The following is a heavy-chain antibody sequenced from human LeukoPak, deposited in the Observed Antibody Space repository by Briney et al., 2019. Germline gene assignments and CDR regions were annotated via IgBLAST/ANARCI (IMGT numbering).Heavy chain of an antibody. CDR2: IKQDGSEK. J-gene: IGHJ4*02. D-gene: IGHD6-13*01. CDR3: VRAGRVATED. CDR1: GFTFSSYW. Sequence: PGGSLRLSCAASGFTFSSYWVSWVRQVPGKGLEWVANIKQDGSEKYYVDSVKGRFTTSRDNAKNSLYLQMNSLRAEDTAIYYCVRAGRVATEDWGQGTLVTVSS. V-gene: IGHV3-7*01.